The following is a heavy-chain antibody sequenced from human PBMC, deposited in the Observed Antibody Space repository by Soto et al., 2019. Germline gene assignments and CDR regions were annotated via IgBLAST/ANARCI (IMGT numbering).Heavy chain of an antibody. V-gene: IGHV3-23*01. CDR1: GFTFSSYA. CDR3: AKGGCSSTSCAGAYYYYMDV. D-gene: IGHD2-2*01. CDR2: ISGSGGST. Sequence: EVQLLESGGGLVQPGGSLRLSCAASGFTFSSYAMSRVRQAPGKGLEWVSAISGSGGSTYYADSVKGRFTISRDNSKNTLYLQMNSLRAEDTAVYYCAKGGCSSTSCAGAYYYYMDVWGKGTTVTVSS. J-gene: IGHJ6*03.